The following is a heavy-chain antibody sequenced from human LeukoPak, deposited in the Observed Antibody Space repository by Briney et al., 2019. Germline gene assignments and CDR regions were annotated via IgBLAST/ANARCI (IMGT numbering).Heavy chain of an antibody. CDR2: IYDSGDMYDSVST. Sequence: PSETLSLTCTVSGGSISSYYWSWIRQSPGKELEWIGNIYDSGDMYDSVSTNYKPSLKSRVTISVDASRNQFSLKLRSATAADTAMYYCARSRDGYNYMDVWGKGTTVTVSS. CDR1: GGSISSYY. D-gene: IGHD5-24*01. V-gene: IGHV4-59*01. J-gene: IGHJ6*03. CDR3: ARSRDGYNYMDV.